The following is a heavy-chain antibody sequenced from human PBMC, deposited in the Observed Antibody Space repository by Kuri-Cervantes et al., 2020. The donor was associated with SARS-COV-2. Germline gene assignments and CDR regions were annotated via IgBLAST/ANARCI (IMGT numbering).Heavy chain of an antibody. CDR3: AKGTTTDDFWSGIGGFDY. Sequence: GGSLRLSCAASGFTFRGDWMSWVRQTPAKGLEWVANISPDGSQEDYVDSVKGRFTISRDNTNNLLYLQMNSLRAEDTAVYYCAKGTTTDDFWSGIGGFDYWGQGTLVTVSS. J-gene: IGHJ4*02. CDR2: ISPDGSQE. V-gene: IGHV3-7*03. D-gene: IGHD3-3*01. CDR1: GFTFRGDW.